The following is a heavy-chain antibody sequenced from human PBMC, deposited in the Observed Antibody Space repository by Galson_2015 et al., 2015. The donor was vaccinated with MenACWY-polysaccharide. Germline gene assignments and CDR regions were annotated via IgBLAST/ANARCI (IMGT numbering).Heavy chain of an antibody. Sequence: SLRLSCAASGFTFSSYAMSWVRQAPGKGLEWVSAISGSGGSTYYADSVKGRFTISRDNSKNTLYLQMNSLRAEDTAVYYCAKVRHYYDSSGYYSSWFDPWGQGTLVTVSS. J-gene: IGHJ5*02. CDR1: GFTFSSYA. V-gene: IGHV3-23*01. CDR3: AKVRHYYDSSGYYSSWFDP. CDR2: ISGSGGST. D-gene: IGHD3-22*01.